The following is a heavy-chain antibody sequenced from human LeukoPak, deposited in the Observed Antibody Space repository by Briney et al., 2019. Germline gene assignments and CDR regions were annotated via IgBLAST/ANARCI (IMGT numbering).Heavy chain of an antibody. V-gene: IGHV3-21*01. CDR2: ITISSSYM. Sequence: GGSLRLSCAASGFTFSSYSMNWVRQAPGKGLEWVSSITISSSYMYYADSVKGRLTMSRDDANNSLYLQMHSLRVEDTAVYYCARGLAVAGTGDGFDIWGQGTMVTVSS. J-gene: IGHJ3*02. CDR3: ARGLAVAGTGDGFDI. D-gene: IGHD6-19*01. CDR1: GFTFSSYS.